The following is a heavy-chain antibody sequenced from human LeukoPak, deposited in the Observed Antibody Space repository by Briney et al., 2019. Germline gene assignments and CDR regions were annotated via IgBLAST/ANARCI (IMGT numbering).Heavy chain of an antibody. CDR1: GFTFSSYS. CDR3: ARDYGSGSLAFDP. CDR2: ISSSSYI. D-gene: IGHD3-10*01. J-gene: IGHJ5*02. Sequence: GGSLRLSCAASGFTFSSYSMNWVRQAPGKGLEWVSSISSSSYIYYAYSVKGRFTISRDNAKNSLYLQMNSLRAEDTAVYYCARDYGSGSLAFDPWGQGTLVTVSS. V-gene: IGHV3-21*01.